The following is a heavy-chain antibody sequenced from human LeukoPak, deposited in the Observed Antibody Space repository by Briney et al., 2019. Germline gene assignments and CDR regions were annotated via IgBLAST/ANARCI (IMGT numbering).Heavy chain of an antibody. D-gene: IGHD6-13*01. Sequence: GGSLRLSCAASGFTFSDYYMSWIRQAPGKGLEWVPYISGRGNTIYDADSVRGRFTTSRDNAKNSLYLQMNSLRAEDTAVYYCARDPLYSSSWSDFDYWGQGTLVTVSS. J-gene: IGHJ4*02. CDR2: ISGRGNTI. V-gene: IGHV3-11*01. CDR3: ARDPLYSSSWSDFDY. CDR1: GFTFSDYY.